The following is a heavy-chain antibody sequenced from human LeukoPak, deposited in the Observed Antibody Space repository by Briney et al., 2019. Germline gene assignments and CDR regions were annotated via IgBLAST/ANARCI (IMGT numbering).Heavy chain of an antibody. Sequence: GGSLRLSCAASGFTFSQFGMHWVRQAPGKGLEWVAIIWYDGSEKFYGDSVKGRFTISRDNSKNTLYLQMNSLRAEDTAVYYCARDRGTTSSAGYYFDYWGQGTLVTVSS. D-gene: IGHD6-6*01. CDR3: ARDRGTTSSAGYYFDY. V-gene: IGHV3-33*01. CDR1: GFTFSQFG. J-gene: IGHJ4*02. CDR2: IWYDGSEK.